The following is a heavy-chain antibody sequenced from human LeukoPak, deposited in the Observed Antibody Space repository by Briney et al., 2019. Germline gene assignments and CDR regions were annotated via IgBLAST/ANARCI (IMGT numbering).Heavy chain of an antibody. Sequence: GGSLRLSCAASGFTFSQFGMHWVRQAPGKGLEWVAIIWYDGSEKFYGDSVKGRFTISRDNSKNTLYLQMNSLRAEDTAVYYCARDRGTTSSAGYYFDYWGQGTLVTVSS. D-gene: IGHD6-6*01. CDR3: ARDRGTTSSAGYYFDY. V-gene: IGHV3-33*01. CDR1: GFTFSQFG. J-gene: IGHJ4*02. CDR2: IWYDGSEK.